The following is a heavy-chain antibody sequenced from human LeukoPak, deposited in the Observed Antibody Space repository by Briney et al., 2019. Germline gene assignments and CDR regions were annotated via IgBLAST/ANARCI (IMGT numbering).Heavy chain of an antibody. V-gene: IGHV1-18*01. CDR1: GYTFTSYD. CDR3: ARVGYFYGSGSQTGGYLDY. J-gene: IGHJ4*02. Sequence: GASVKVSCKASGYTFTSYDINWVRQATGQGLEWMGWISAYNGNTNYAQKLQGRVTMTTDTSTSTAYMELRSLTFDDTAIYYCARVGYFYGSGSQTGGYLDYWGQGTLVTVSS. CDR2: ISAYNGNT. D-gene: IGHD3-10*01.